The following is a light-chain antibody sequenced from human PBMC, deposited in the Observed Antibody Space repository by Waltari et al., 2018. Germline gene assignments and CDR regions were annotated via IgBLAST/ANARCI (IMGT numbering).Light chain of an antibody. CDR1: QGVGKY. V-gene: IGKV3-20*01. CDR2: HTS. CDR3: QKYDFLPAT. Sequence: EIVLTQSPGTLSLSPGERATLSCRASQGVGKYLAWYQQRPGQDPRLPLYHTSIRATGIPDRFSGSGYVTDFSLTISRLEPEDFAVYYCQKYDFLPATFGQGTTVEIK. J-gene: IGKJ1*01.